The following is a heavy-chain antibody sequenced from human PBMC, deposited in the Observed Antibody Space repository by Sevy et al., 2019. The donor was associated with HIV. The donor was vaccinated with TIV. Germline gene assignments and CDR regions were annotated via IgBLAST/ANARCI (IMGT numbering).Heavy chain of an antibody. Sequence: ASVKVSCKAYGYTFTNYRINWVRQAPGQGLEWMGWISPYNGDTNYAQKFQGRVSMTTDTSTTTGYMELRSLRSDDTAVYYCARDSCSGSSCYQSGVYWGQGTLVTVSS. D-gene: IGHD2-15*01. CDR2: ISPYNGDT. V-gene: IGHV1-18*01. CDR3: ARDSCSGSSCYQSGVY. CDR1: GYTFTNYR. J-gene: IGHJ4*02.